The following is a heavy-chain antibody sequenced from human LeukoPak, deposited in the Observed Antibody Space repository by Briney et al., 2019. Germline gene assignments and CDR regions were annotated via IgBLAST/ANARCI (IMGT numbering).Heavy chain of an antibody. Sequence: GSLRLSCAASGFTFSSYAMSWVRQPPGKGLEWIGEVNHSGSTNYNPSLKSRVTISVDTSKNQFSLKLSSVTAADTAVYYCATGYYFDYWGQGTLVAVSS. CDR1: GFTFSSYA. CDR2: VNHSGST. CDR3: ATGYYFDY. D-gene: IGHD4-17*01. J-gene: IGHJ4*02. V-gene: IGHV4-34*08.